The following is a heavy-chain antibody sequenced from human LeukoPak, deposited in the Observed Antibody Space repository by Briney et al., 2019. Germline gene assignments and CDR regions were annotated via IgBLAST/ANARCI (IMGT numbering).Heavy chain of an antibody. CDR3: VKVSGRGPRGPFDS. J-gene: IGHJ4*02. CDR1: GFSFYNFA. V-gene: IGHV3-23*01. D-gene: IGHD1-26*01. Sequence: GGSLRLSCAASGFSFYNFAMSWVRQAPGKGLEWVSGISGSGGSLYYAESVKGRFSISRAVSKSMLYLEMKSLRVDDTAVYYCVKVSGRGPRGPFDSWGQGTLVTASS. CDR2: ISGSGGSL.